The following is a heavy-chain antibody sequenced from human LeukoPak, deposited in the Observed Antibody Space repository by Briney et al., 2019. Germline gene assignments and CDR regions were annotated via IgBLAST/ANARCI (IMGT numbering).Heavy chain of an antibody. V-gene: IGHV4-38-2*02. CDR2: IYHSGST. D-gene: IGHD3-16*02. CDR1: GYSISSGYF. J-gene: IGHJ5*02. CDR3: ARKPREMITFGGVIVGWFDP. Sequence: PSETLSLTCTVSGYSISSGYFWGWIRQPPGKGLEWIGTIYHSGSTYYNPSLKSRVTISVDTSKNQFSLKLSSVTAADTAVYYCARKPREMITFGGVIVGWFDPWGQGTLVTVSS.